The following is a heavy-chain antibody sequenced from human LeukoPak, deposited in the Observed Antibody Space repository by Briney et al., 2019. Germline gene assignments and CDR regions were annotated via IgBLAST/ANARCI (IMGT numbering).Heavy chain of an antibody. J-gene: IGHJ4*02. CDR2: ISGSGGST. Sequence: GGSLRLSCAASGFTLSSYAMSWVRQAPGKGLEWVSAISGSGGSTYYADSVKGRFTISRDNSKNTLYLQMNSLRAEDTAVYYCAKDLGLRYFDWLLSSLDYWGRGTLVTVSS. CDR1: GFTLSSYA. D-gene: IGHD3-9*01. V-gene: IGHV3-23*01. CDR3: AKDLGLRYFDWLLSSLDY.